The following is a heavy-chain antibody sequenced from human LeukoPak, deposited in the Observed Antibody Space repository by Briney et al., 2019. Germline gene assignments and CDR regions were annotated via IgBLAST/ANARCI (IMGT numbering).Heavy chain of an antibody. CDR2: INWSSYIV. CDR3: AREDFWSGSPWWFDP. J-gene: IGHJ5*02. D-gene: IGHD3-3*01. CDR1: GFTFSSYA. Sequence: GGSLRLSCAASGFTFSSYAMSWVRQAPGKGLEWVSGINWSSYIVGYADSVKGRFTISRDNAKNSLYLQMNSLRAEDTAVYYCAREDFWSGSPWWFDPWGQGTLVTVSS. V-gene: IGHV3-48*01.